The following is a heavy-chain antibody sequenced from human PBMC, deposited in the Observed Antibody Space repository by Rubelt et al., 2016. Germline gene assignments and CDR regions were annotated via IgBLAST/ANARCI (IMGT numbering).Heavy chain of an antibody. V-gene: IGHV4-39*01. CDR1: GGSISSNYYY. CDR3: ARGRAGSSSS. CDR2: FDYTGST. Sequence: QLQLQESGPGLVKPSETLSLTCTVSGGSISSNYYYWDWIRQPPGQGLEWLGTFDYTGSTYYNPSLTSRVTIAGDTSKNQVPLKLSSVTAADTAVYYCARGRAGSSSSWGQGTLVTVSS. D-gene: IGHD6-6*01. J-gene: IGHJ4*02.